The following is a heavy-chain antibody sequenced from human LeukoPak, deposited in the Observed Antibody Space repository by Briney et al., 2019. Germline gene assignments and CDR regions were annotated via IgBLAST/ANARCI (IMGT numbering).Heavy chain of an antibody. D-gene: IGHD5-18*01. V-gene: IGHV4-34*01. CDR1: GGSFSGYY. Sequence: SETLSLTCAVYGGSFSGYYWSWIRQPPGKGLEWIGEINHSGSTNYNPSLKSRVTISVDTSENQFSLRLSSVTAADTAIYYCARHQPWGTAMGPVMDVWGQGTTVTVSS. J-gene: IGHJ6*02. CDR2: INHSGST. CDR3: ARHQPWGTAMGPVMDV.